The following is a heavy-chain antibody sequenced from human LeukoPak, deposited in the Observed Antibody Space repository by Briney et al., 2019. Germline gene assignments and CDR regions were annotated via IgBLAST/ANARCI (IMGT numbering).Heavy chain of an antibody. D-gene: IGHD5-24*01. CDR3: ARPIDGYNSPFDY. CDR2: ISNSGNTI. CDR1: GFTFSDYY. J-gene: IGHJ4*02. V-gene: IGHV3-11*01. Sequence: GGSLRLSCAASGFTFSDYYMTWIRQAPGKGLEWVSYISNSGNTIYYAESVRGRFTISRDNAKNSLYLQMNSLRAEDTAVYYCARPIDGYNSPFDYWGQGTLVTVSP.